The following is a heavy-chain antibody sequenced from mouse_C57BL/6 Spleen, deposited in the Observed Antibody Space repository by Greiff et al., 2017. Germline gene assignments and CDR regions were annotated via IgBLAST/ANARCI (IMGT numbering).Heavy chain of an antibody. CDR3: ARGGAYYYGSSYDYYAMDY. V-gene: IGHV1-54*01. J-gene: IGHJ4*01. CDR2: INPGSGGT. Sequence: VQLQQSGAELVRPGTSVKVSCKASGYAFTNYLIEWVKQRPGQGLEWIGVINPGSGGTNYNEKFKGKATLTADKSSSTAYMQLSSLTSEDSAVYFCARGGAYYYGSSYDYYAMDYWGQGTSVTVSS. CDR1: GYAFTNYL. D-gene: IGHD1-1*01.